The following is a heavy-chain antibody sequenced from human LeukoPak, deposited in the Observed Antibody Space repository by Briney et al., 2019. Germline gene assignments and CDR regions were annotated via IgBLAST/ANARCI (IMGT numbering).Heavy chain of an antibody. CDR3: ARVYSSGWSNYFDY. Sequence: SETLSLTCTVSGGSISSYYWSWIRQPPGKGLEWIGYIYYSGSTNYNPSLKSRVTISVDTSKNQFSLKLSSVTAADTAVYYCARVYSSGWSNYFDYWGQGTLSPSPQ. D-gene: IGHD6-19*01. CDR2: IYYSGST. V-gene: IGHV4-59*01. CDR1: GGSISSYY. J-gene: IGHJ4*02.